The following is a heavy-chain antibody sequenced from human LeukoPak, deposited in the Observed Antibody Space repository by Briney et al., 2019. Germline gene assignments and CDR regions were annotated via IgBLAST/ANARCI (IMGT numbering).Heavy chain of an antibody. CDR1: GFKFSSYG. D-gene: IGHD7-27*01. CDR2: IWYDGSNK. Sequence: PGGSLRLSCAASGFKFSSYGIHWVRQAPGKGLEWVGVIWYDGSNKIYAESEKGRFTISRDNSKNTLYLQMNSLRAEDTAVYYCARDRSWGSQCYFDCWGQGNMVTVSS. CDR3: ARDRSWGSQCYFDC. V-gene: IGHV3-33*01. J-gene: IGHJ4*02.